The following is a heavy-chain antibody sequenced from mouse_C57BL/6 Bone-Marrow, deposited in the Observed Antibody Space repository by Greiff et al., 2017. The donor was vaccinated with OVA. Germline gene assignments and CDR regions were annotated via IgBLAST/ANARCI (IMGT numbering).Heavy chain of an antibody. V-gene: IGHV1-50*01. J-gene: IGHJ1*03. CDR2: IDPSDSYT. D-gene: IGHD2-3*01. CDR1: GYTFTSYW. Sequence: QVQLQQSGAELVKPGASVKLSCKASGYTFTSYWMQWVKQRPGQGLEWIGEIDPSDSYTNYNQKFKGKATLTVDTSSSTAYMQLSSLTSEDSAVYYCARWLLLHWYFDVWGTGTTVTVSS. CDR3: ARWLLLHWYFDV.